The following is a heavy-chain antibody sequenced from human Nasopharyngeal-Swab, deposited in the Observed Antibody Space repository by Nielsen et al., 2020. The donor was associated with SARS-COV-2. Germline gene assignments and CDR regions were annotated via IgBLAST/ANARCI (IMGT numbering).Heavy chain of an antibody. CDR2: ISYDGSNK. CDR3: AKIGEDSTELRAFDI. D-gene: IGHD3-16*01. J-gene: IGHJ3*02. Sequence: GESLKISCAASGFTFSSYGMHWVRQAPGKGLEWVAVISYDGSNKYYADSVKGRFTISRDNSKNTLYLQMNSLRAEDTAVYYCAKIGEDSTELRAFDIWGQGTMVTVSS. CDR1: GFTFSSYG. V-gene: IGHV3-30*18.